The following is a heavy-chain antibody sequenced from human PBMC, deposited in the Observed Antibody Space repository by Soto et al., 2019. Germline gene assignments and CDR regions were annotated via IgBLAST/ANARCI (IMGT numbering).Heavy chain of an antibody. J-gene: IGHJ5*02. CDR2: IYYSGST. CDR1: GGSMSSGGYY. CDR3: ARVAPTVVSRGWFDP. D-gene: IGHD4-17*01. Sequence: QVQLQESAPGLVKPSQTLSLTCTVSGGSMSSGGYYWSWIGQHPGKGLEWIGYIYYSGSTYYNPSLKSRVTISVDTSKNQFSLKLSSVTAADTAVYYCARVAPTVVSRGWFDPWGQGTLVTVSS. V-gene: IGHV4-31*03.